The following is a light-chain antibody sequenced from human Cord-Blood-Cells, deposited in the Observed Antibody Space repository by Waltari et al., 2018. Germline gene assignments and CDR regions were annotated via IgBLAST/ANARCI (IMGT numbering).Light chain of an antibody. Sequence: DIQMTQSPSSLSASVGDRVTITCRESQSISSYLNWYQQKPGKAPKLLIYAASSLQSGVPSRFSGSGSGTDVTLTTSSLQPEDVATYYGQQSYRTPLTFGGGTKGE. CDR2: AAS. CDR1: QSISSY. J-gene: IGKJ4*01. CDR3: QQSYRTPLT. V-gene: IGKV1-39*01.